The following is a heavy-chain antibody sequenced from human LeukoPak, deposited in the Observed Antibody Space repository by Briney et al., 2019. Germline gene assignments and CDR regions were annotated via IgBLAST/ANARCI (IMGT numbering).Heavy chain of an antibody. J-gene: IGHJ4*02. CDR2: IYHGGST. V-gene: IGHV4-38-2*01. CDR3: ARSQQWLVLLTPLFDY. D-gene: IGHD6-19*01. Sequence: SETLSLTCAVSGYSISSGYYWGWIRQPPGKGLEWIGSIYHGGSTNYNPSLKSRVTMSVDTSKNHFSLQLSSVTAADTAVYYCARSQQWLVLLTPLFDYWGQGTLVTVSS. CDR1: GYSISSGYY.